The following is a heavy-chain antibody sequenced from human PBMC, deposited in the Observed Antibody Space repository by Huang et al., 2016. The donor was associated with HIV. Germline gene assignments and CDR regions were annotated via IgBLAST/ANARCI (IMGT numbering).Heavy chain of an antibody. V-gene: IGHV3-11*04. J-gene: IGHJ5*02. CDR2: ISDSGSTT. CDR1: GFTFSDHY. Sequence: QVQVVESGGGLVKPGGSLRLSCAASGFTFSDHYMSCIRQGQGMGLEWVSHISDSGSTTYYADSVKGRFTISRDNAKKLVYLQMNSLRVDDTAVYFCARDKAWFDPWGQGTLVTVSS. CDR3: ARDKAWFDP.